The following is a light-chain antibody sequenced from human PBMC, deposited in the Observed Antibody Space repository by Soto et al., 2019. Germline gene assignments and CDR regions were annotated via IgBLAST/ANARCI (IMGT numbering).Light chain of an antibody. Sequence: EIVMTQSPATLSVSPGERATLSCGASQVVRDYLAWYQQKPGQAPRLLIHGASTRAPGIPARFSGSGSGTEFTLTISSLQSEDFAVYYCQQYNNWPWTFGQGTKVDNK. CDR1: QVVRDY. V-gene: IGKV3-15*01. CDR3: QQYNNWPWT. CDR2: GAS. J-gene: IGKJ1*01.